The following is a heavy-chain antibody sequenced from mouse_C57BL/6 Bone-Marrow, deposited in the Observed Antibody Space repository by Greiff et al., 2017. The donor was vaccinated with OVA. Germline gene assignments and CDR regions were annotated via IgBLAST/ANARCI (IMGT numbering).Heavy chain of an antibody. Sequence: EVQLQQSGAELVRPGASVKLSCTASGFNIKDYYMHWVKQRPEQGLEWIGWIDPENGDTEYASKFQGKATITADTSSNTAYLQLSSLTSEDTAVYYCTTTVAAYFDVWGTGTTVTVSS. V-gene: IGHV14-4*01. CDR3: TTTVAAYFDV. J-gene: IGHJ1*03. CDR2: IDPENGDT. D-gene: IGHD1-1*01. CDR1: GFNIKDYY.